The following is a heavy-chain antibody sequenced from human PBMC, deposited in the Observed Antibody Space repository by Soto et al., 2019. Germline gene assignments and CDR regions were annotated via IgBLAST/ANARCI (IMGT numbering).Heavy chain of an antibody. V-gene: IGHV3-23*01. J-gene: IGHJ5*02. D-gene: IGHD3-10*01. CDR2: ISGSGDST. Sequence: SLRLSCAASGFMFSSYAMSWVRQAPGKGLEWVSVISGSGDSTYYADSVKGRFSISRDNFKDTLYLQMNSLRAEDTAVYYCAKTFFSGSGSYRGWFDPWGQGTQVTVSS. CDR3: AKTFFSGSGSYRGWFDP. CDR1: GFMFSSYA.